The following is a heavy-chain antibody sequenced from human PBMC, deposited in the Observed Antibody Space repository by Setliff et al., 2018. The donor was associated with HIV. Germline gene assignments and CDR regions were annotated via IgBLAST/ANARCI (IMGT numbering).Heavy chain of an antibody. D-gene: IGHD3-10*01. CDR2: INPTGGST. CDR1: GYPFTSYY. J-gene: IGHJ4*02. Sequence: GASVKVSCKASGYPFTSYYMHWVRQAPGQGLEWMGIINPTGGSTSYAQKFQGRVTITADKSTSTAYMELSSLRSEDMAVYYCARSQINLVRGVVHYFDYWGQGTLVTVSS. CDR3: ARSQINLVRGVVHYFDY. V-gene: IGHV1-46*01.